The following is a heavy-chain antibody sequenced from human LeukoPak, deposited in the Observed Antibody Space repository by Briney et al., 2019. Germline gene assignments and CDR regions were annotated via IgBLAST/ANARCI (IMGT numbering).Heavy chain of an antibody. CDR2: SSSDGGEQ. J-gene: IGHJ3*01. V-gene: IGHV3-30*15. CDR1: GFTFRGNL. Sequence: GGSLRLSCAASGFTFRGNLLLWVRQAPGKGLEWVAGSSSDGGEQYYADSVKGRFTFSRDNSKSTLVLQMSSLRPDDTAVYYCARESSSRRFVFDVWGQGTLVTVSS. D-gene: IGHD6-13*01. CDR3: ARESSSRRFVFDV.